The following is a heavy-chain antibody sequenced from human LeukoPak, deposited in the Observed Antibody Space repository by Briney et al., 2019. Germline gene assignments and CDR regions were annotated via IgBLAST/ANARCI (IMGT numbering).Heavy chain of an antibody. Sequence: GASVKVSCXASGGTFSSYAISWVRQAPGQGLEWMGRIIPIFGTANYAQKFQGRVTITTDESTSTAYMELSSLRSEDTAVYYCARVGYYYGSGSYWFDPWGQGTLVTVSS. D-gene: IGHD3-10*01. CDR2: IIPIFGTA. V-gene: IGHV1-69*05. CDR1: GGTFSSYA. J-gene: IGHJ5*02. CDR3: ARVGYYYGSGSYWFDP.